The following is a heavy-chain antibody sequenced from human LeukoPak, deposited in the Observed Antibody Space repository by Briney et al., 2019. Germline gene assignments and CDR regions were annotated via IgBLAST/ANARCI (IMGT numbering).Heavy chain of an antibody. Sequence: SGTLSLTCAVSGGSISSSNWWSWVRQPPGKGLEWIGEIYHSGSTNYNPSLKSRVTISVDKSKNQFSLKLSSVTAADTAVYYCAREGITMVRGVSYYFDYWGQGTLVTVSS. J-gene: IGHJ4*02. D-gene: IGHD3-10*01. CDR1: GGSISSSNW. CDR2: IYHSGST. V-gene: IGHV4-4*02. CDR3: AREGITMVRGVSYYFDY.